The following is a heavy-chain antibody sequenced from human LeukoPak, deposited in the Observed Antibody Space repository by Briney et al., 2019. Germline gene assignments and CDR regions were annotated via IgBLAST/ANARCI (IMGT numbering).Heavy chain of an antibody. V-gene: IGHV4-61*01. CDR3: ARESSTIYGSGSYYNVAWFDP. CDR1: GRSISSSTYY. D-gene: IGHD3-10*01. Sequence: PSETLSLTCTVSGRSISSSTYYWSWIRQPPGKGLEWIGYIYYSGSTNYNPSPKSRVTISVDTSKNQFSLKLSSVTAADTAVYYCARESSTIYGSGSYYNVAWFDPWGQGTLVTVSS. J-gene: IGHJ5*02. CDR2: IYYSGST.